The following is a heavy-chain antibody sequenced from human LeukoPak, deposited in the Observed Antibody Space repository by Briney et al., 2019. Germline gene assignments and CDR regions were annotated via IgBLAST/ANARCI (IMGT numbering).Heavy chain of an antibody. D-gene: IGHD3-22*01. J-gene: IGHJ4*02. Sequence: GGSLRLSCAASGFTFSSYWMSWVRQAPGKGLEWVANIKQDGSEKYYVDSVKGRFTISRDNAKNSLYLQMNSLRAEDTAVYYCARDRYRLITMIAYKGPLDYWGQGTLVTVSS. V-gene: IGHV3-7*01. CDR2: IKQDGSEK. CDR1: GFTFSSYW. CDR3: ARDRYRLITMIAYKGPLDY.